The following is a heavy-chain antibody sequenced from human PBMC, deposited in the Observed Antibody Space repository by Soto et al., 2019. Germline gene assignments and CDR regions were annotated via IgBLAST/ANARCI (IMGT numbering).Heavy chain of an antibody. D-gene: IGHD6-6*01. CDR2: IYYSGST. CDR1: GGSISSCGYY. V-gene: IGHV4-31*03. Sequence: TLSLTCTVSGGSISSCGYYWSLIRQHPGKGLEWIGYIYYSGSTYYNPSLKSRVTISVDTSKNQFSLKLSSVTAADTAVYYCARCSIAARRLNWFDPWGQGTLVTVSS. CDR3: ARCSIAARRLNWFDP. J-gene: IGHJ5*02.